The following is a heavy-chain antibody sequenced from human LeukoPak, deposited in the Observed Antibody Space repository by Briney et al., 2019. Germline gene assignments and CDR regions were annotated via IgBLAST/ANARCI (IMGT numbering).Heavy chain of an antibody. Sequence: ASVKVSCKASGYTFTNYGISWVRQAPGQGLEWMGWISAYNGNTNYAQKLQGRVTMTTDTSTSTAYMELRSLRSDDTAVYYCTIVVVPAAISYWGQGTLVTVSS. J-gene: IGHJ4*02. CDR1: GYTFTNYG. CDR3: TIVVVPAAISY. CDR2: ISAYNGNT. V-gene: IGHV1-18*01. D-gene: IGHD2-2*01.